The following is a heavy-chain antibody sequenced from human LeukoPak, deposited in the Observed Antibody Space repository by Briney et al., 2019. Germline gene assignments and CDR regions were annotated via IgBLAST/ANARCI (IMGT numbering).Heavy chain of an antibody. V-gene: IGHV1-2*02. CDR1: GYTFTGYY. J-gene: IGHJ4*02. CDR2: INPNSGGT. CDR3: ARDPGYGPYYFDY. D-gene: IGHD6-13*01. Sequence: ASVKVSCKASGYTFTGYYMHWVRQAPGQGLEWMGWINPNSGGTNYAQKFQGRATMTRDTSISTAYMELSRLRSDDTAVYYCARDPGYGPYYFDYWGQGTLVTVSS.